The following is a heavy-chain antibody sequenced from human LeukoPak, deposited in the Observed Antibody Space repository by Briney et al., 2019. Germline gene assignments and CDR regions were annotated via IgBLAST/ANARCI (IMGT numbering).Heavy chain of an antibody. J-gene: IGHJ4*02. V-gene: IGHV3-48*04. CDR2: ISSSSSTI. CDR1: GFTFSSYS. D-gene: IGHD2-15*01. Sequence: GGSLRLSCAASGFTFSSYSMNWVRQAPGKGLEWVSYISSSSSTIYYADSVKGRFTISRDNAKNSLYLQMNSLRAEDTAVYYCARDRGLLPSARYDYWGQGTLVTVSS. CDR3: ARDRGLLPSARYDY.